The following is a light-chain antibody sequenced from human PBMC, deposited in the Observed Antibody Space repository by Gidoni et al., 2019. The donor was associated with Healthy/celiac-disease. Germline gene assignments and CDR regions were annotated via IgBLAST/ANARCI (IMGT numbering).Light chain of an antibody. J-gene: IGKJ2*01. V-gene: IGKV4-1*01. Sequence: VSLGERATINCKSSQSVLYSSNNKNYLAWYQQKPGQPPKLLIYWASTRESGVPDRFSGSGSGTDFTLTISSLQAEDVAVYYCQQYYSTPSYTFGQGTKLEIK. CDR1: QSVLYSSNNKNY. CDR3: QQYYSTPSYT. CDR2: WAS.